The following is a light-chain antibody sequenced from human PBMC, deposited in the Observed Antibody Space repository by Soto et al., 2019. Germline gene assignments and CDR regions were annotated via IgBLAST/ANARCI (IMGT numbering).Light chain of an antibody. CDR2: EGS. J-gene: IGLJ2*01. CDR1: SSDVGSYNL. CDR3: CSYAGSSPSVI. Sequence: QSALTQPASVSGSPGQSITISCTGTSSDVGSYNLVSWYQQHPGKAPKLMICEGSKRPSGVSNRFSGSKSGNTASLTISGLQAEEEADYYCCSYAGSSPSVIFGGGTQRSVL. V-gene: IGLV2-23*01.